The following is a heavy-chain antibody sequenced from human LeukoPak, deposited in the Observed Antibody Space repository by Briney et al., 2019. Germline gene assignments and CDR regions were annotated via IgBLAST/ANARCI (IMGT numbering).Heavy chain of an antibody. CDR1: GYTFTGYY. J-gene: IGHJ5*02. CDR2: INPNSGGT. D-gene: IGHD2-15*01. Sequence: GASVKVSCKASGYTFTGYYMHWVRQAPGQGLEWMGWINPNSGGTNYAQKFQGRVTMTRDTSISTAYMELSRLRSDDTAVYYCASLCSLGYCSGGSYPWFDPWGQGTLVTVSS. CDR3: ASLCSLGYCSGGSYPWFDP. V-gene: IGHV1-2*02.